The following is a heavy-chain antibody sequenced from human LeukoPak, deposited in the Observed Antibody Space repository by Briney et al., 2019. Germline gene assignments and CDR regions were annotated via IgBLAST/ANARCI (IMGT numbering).Heavy chain of an antibody. CDR1: GFTFSGYA. D-gene: IGHD3-10*01. CDR2: ISGSGGST. V-gene: IGHV3-23*01. Sequence: GGSLRLSCAASGFTFSGYAMTWVRQAPGKGLEWVSAISGSGGSTYYADSVKGRFTISRDNSKNTLYLQMNSLRAEDTAVYYCARGLGNKNMVRGVAFDYWGQGTLVTVSS. CDR3: ARGLGNKNMVRGVAFDY. J-gene: IGHJ4*02.